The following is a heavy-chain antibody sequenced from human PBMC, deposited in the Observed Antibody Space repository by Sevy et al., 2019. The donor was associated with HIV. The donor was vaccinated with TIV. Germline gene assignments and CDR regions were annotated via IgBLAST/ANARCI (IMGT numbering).Heavy chain of an antibody. D-gene: IGHD1-26*01. V-gene: IGHV3-30*18. J-gene: IGHJ6*02. CDR3: ANAYSGSYSHSYLYALDV. CDR2: ISHDGINE. CDR1: GFSFSYYG. Sequence: GGSLRLSCIGSGFSFSYYGIHWVRQAPGKGLDWVALISHDGINEYYADSVKGRFTISRENSKNTVYLEMNSLRNEDTAIYFCANAYSGSYSHSYLYALDVWGQGTTVTV.